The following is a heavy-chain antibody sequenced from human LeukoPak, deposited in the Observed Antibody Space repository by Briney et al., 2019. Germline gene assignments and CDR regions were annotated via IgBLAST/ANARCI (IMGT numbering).Heavy chain of an antibody. Sequence: ASVKVSCKASGYPFATYYIHWVRQAPGQGLEWMGCINPKNGDSKYAQKFQGRVTMTRATSIATAYMELSSLRSEDTAVYYCARDRLGIAVAGTDYYYYYMDVWGKGTTVTVSS. J-gene: IGHJ6*03. D-gene: IGHD6-19*01. CDR2: INPKNGDS. CDR3: ARDRLGIAVAGTDYYYYYMDV. V-gene: IGHV1-2*02. CDR1: GYPFATYY.